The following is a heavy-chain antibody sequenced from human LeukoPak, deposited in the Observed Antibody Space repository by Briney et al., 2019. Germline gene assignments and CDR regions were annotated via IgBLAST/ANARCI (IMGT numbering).Heavy chain of an antibody. D-gene: IGHD2-2*03. Sequence: SETLSLTCTVSGGSISSYYWSWIRQPPGKGLEWIGYIYYSGSTNYNPSLKSRVTISVDTSKNQFSLKLSSVTAADTAVYYCARVAGRDGYCSSTSCYNYWYFDLWGRGTLVTVSS. CDR3: ARVAGRDGYCSSTSCYNYWYFDL. J-gene: IGHJ2*01. CDR1: GGSISSYY. CDR2: IYYSGST. V-gene: IGHV4-59*01.